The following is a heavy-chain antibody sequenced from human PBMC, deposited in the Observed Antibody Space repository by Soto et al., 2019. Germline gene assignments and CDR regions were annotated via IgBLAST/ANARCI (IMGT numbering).Heavy chain of an antibody. D-gene: IGHD6-13*01. CDR2: IYYSGSN. J-gene: IGHJ5*02. Sequence: QVQLQESGPGLVKPSETLSLTCTVSGGSISSYYWSWIRQPPGKGLEWIGYIYYSGSNNYNPSPKSLVTISVDTSTNQFSLKLSSVTAADTAVYYCARDRFDSSPTGGFDPWGQGTMFTVSS. CDR3: ARDRFDSSPTGGFDP. V-gene: IGHV4-59*01. CDR1: GGSISSYY.